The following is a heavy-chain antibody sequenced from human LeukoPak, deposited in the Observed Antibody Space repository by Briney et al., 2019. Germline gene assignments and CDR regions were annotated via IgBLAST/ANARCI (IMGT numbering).Heavy chain of an antibody. J-gene: IGHJ4*02. CDR1: GFTFTTYT. V-gene: IGHV3-23*01. D-gene: IGHD2-2*01. Sequence: PGGSLRLSCTASGFTFTTYTVNWVRQAPVKGLEWVSSISNNGATTYYADSVRGRFAIFRDNSKNTLYLQMNSLRAEDTAIYYCATYCSSANCQEGFDYWGQGTLVTVSS. CDR3: ATYCSSANCQEGFDY. CDR2: ISNNGATT.